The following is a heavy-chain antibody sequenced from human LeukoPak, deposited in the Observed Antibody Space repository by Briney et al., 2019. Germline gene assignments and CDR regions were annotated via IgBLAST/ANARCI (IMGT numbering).Heavy chain of an antibody. Sequence: ASVKVSCKASGYTFTSYGISWVRQAPGQGLEWMGWISAYNGNTNYAQKLQGRVTMTTDTSTSTAYMELRSLRSDDTAVYYCAREAPFYNDYGDYGSGGDYWGQGTLVTVSS. D-gene: IGHD4-17*01. CDR1: GYTFTSYG. CDR3: AREAPFYNDYGDYGSGGDY. J-gene: IGHJ4*02. CDR2: ISAYNGNT. V-gene: IGHV1-18*01.